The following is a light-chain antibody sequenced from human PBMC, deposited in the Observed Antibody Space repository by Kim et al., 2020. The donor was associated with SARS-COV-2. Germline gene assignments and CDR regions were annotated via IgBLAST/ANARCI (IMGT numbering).Light chain of an antibody. CDR3: NSRDSSGNRV. J-gene: IGLJ3*02. CDR2: GKN. CDR1: SLRSDY. Sequence: VALGQTVRITCQGDSLRSDYASWYQKKPGQAPVLVIYGKNNRPSGIPDRFSGSSSGNTASLTITGAQAEDEADYYCNSRDSSGNRVFGGGTQLTVL. V-gene: IGLV3-19*01.